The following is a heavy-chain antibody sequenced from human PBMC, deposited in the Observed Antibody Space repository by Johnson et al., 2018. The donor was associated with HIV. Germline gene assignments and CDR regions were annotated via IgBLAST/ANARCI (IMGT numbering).Heavy chain of an antibody. J-gene: IGHJ3*02. Sequence: VQLVESGGGLVHPGGSLRLSCTASGFTVSTNYMSWVRQAPGKGLECVSVIYSGGSTYYSDSVKGRFAISRDNSKNTLYLRMNSLRAEDTALYYCACLVGTTGRNDGFDIWGQGTMVTVSS. CDR1: GFTVSTNY. CDR3: ACLVGTTGRNDGFDI. V-gene: IGHV3-66*01. D-gene: IGHD1-26*01. CDR2: IYSGGST.